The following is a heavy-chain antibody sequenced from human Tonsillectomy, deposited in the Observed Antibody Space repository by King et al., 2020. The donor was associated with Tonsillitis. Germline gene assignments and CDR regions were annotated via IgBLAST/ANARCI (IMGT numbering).Heavy chain of an antibody. CDR1: GFTFSNYG. D-gene: IGHD3-16*02. V-gene: IGHV3-30*18. J-gene: IGHJ2*01. Sequence: VQLVESGGGVVQPGRSLRLSCAASGFTFSNYGMHWVRQAPGKGLEWVALIAYDASYENYADSVKGRFAISRDNSKNTLYLEMNSLRVEGTSVYYCAKDCIALSDWYFDLWGRGTLVTVSS. CDR2: IAYDASYE. CDR3: AKDCIALSDWYFDL.